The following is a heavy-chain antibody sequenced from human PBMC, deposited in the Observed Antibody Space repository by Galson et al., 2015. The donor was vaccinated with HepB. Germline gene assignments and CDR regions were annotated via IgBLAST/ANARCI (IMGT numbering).Heavy chain of an antibody. CDR2: ISSDYTSI. V-gene: IGHV3-48*03. D-gene: IGHD3-10*01. CDR1: GFTFSSYN. CDR3: ARDRGGSGSFLSKYYDMDV. Sequence: SLRLSCAASGFTFSSYNMNWVRQAPGKGLEWVAYISSDYTSIDYADSVKGRFTIFRDNAKNSLWLQMNSLRADDTAIYYCARDRGGSGSFLSKYYDMDVWGQGTTVTVFS. J-gene: IGHJ6*03.